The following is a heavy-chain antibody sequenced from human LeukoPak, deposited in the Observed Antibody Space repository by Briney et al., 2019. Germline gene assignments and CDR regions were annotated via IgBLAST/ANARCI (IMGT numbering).Heavy chain of an antibody. Sequence: ASVKVSCKASGYTFTSYGISWVRQAPGQGLEWMGWISAYNGNTNYAQKLQGRVTMTTDTSTSTAYMELRSLRPDDTAVYYCARVRGYGSGSYYTVSHYFDYWGQGTLVTVSS. D-gene: IGHD3-10*01. CDR3: ARVRGYGSGSYYTVSHYFDY. V-gene: IGHV1-18*01. J-gene: IGHJ4*02. CDR2: ISAYNGNT. CDR1: GYTFTSYG.